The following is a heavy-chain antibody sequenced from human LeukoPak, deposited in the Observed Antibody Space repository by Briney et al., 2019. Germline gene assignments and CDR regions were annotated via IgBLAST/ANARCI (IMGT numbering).Heavy chain of an antibody. Sequence: PSETLSLTCTVSDDSISSNRYFWAWLRQPQGGGREWVASINYNWRNYDNPSLNSRVTISVDTSKNQFSLKLSSVTAADTAVYYCAREVITFGGVIVTFDYWGQGTLVTVSS. CDR2: INYNWRN. D-gene: IGHD3-16*02. J-gene: IGHJ4*02. CDR1: DDSISSNRYF. CDR3: AREVITFGGVIVTFDY. V-gene: IGHV4-39*07.